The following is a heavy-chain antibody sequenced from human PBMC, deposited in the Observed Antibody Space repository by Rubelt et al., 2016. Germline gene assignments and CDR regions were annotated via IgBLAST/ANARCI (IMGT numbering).Heavy chain of an antibody. CDR3: AKDLSKLLWFGEGFDS. D-gene: IGHD3-10*01. CDR1: GFTFDDYT. CDR2: ISWAGGST. Sequence: AASGFTFDDYTMHWVRQAPGKGLEWVSLISWAGGSTYYADSVKGRFTISRDNSKNSLYLQMNSLRTEDTALYYCAKDLSKLLWFGEGFDSWGQGTLVTVSS. V-gene: IGHV3-43*01. J-gene: IGHJ4*02.